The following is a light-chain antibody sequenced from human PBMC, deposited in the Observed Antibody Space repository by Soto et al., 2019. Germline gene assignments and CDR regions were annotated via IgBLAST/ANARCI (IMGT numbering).Light chain of an antibody. Sequence: EVVLTQSPGTLSLSPGERATLSCMASQSVSSSQLTWFQQKPGQAPRLLIYGASNRATGIPDRFSGSGSGTDFTLTISRLEPEDSAVYYCQQYGSLITCGQGTRLEIK. CDR2: GAS. CDR1: QSVSSSQ. J-gene: IGKJ5*01. CDR3: QQYGSLIT. V-gene: IGKV3-20*01.